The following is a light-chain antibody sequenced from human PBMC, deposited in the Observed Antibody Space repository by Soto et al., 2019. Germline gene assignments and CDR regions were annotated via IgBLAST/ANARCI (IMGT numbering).Light chain of an antibody. J-gene: IGLJ2*01. CDR1: SSDVRDYNY. Sequence: QSALTQPPSASGSPGQSVTISCTGTSSDVRDYNYVSWYQQHPGKAPKLMIYEVSKRPSGVPDRFSGSKSGNTASLTVSGLQAEDEADYYCSSYAGSNNFVFGGGTKVTVL. CDR2: EVS. V-gene: IGLV2-8*01. CDR3: SSYAGSNNFV.